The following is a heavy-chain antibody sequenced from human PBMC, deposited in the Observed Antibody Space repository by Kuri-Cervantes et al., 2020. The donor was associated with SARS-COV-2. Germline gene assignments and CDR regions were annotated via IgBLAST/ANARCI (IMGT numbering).Heavy chain of an antibody. CDR2: ISYDGSNK. V-gene: IGHV3-30-3*02. CDR3: AKNRHSSSWTYSDY. CDR1: ESTFSSYA. J-gene: IGHJ4*02. Sequence: GGSLRLSCAASESTFSSYAMHWVRQAPGKGLEWVGVISYDGSNKDYADSVKGRFTISGDNSNNTLYLQMNSLRAEDTAVYYCAKNRHSSSWTYSDYWGQGALVTVSS. D-gene: IGHD6-13*01.